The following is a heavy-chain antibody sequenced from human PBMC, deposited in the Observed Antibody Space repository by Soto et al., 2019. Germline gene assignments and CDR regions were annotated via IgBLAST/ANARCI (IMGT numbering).Heavy chain of an antibody. D-gene: IGHD5-18*01. CDR2: FDPEDGET. Sequence: ASVKVSCKVSGYTLTELSMHWVRQAPGKGLEWMGGFDPEDGETIYAQKFQGRVTMTEDTSTDTAYMELSSLRSEDTAVYYCVTGRIXLSGRPGAILYYYGMDVWGQGTTATVSS. CDR3: VTGRIXLSGRPGAILYYYGMDV. J-gene: IGHJ6*02. CDR1: GYTLTELS. V-gene: IGHV1-24*01.